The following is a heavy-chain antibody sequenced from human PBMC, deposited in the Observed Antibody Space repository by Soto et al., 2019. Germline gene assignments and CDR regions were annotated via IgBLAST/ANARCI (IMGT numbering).Heavy chain of an antibody. CDR3: ARISGAEHIVVATSYFYFYGMDV. Sequence: QVTLKESGPVLVKPTETLTLTCSVSGFSLNNPRMGVSWIRQPPGKAPEWLAHIFSNDKEAYNTSLRSRLTISRDTSKSQVVLTMTNVDPVDTGTYYCARISGAEHIVVATSYFYFYGMDVWGQGATVTVTS. J-gene: IGHJ6*02. CDR2: IFSNDKE. CDR1: GFSLNNPRMG. V-gene: IGHV2-26*01. D-gene: IGHD2-21*02.